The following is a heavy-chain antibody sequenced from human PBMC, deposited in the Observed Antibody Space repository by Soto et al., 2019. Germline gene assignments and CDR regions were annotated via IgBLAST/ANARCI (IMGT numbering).Heavy chain of an antibody. Sequence: GESLKISCKGSGYSFTSYWIGWVRQMAGKGLEWMGIIYPGDSDTRYSPAFQGQVTISADKSISTAYLQWSSLKASDTAMYYCAATTYYDILTGYYSPLYYWGHGSLVTVSS. CDR3: AATTYYDILTGYYSPLYY. CDR1: GYSFTSYW. CDR2: IYPGDSDT. V-gene: IGHV5-51*01. J-gene: IGHJ4*01. D-gene: IGHD3-9*01.